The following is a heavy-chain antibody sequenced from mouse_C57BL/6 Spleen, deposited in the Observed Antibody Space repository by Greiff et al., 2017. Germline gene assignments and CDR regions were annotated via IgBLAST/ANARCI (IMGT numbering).Heavy chain of an antibody. D-gene: IGHD2-4*01. V-gene: IGHV1-19*01. CDR2: INPYNGGT. CDR3: ARQRDYDYDGDY. Sequence: EVQLQQSGPVLVKPGASVKMSCKASGYTFTDYYMNWVKQSHGKSLEWIGVINPYNGGTSYNQKFKGKATLTVDKSSSSAYMELNSLTSEDSAVYAGARQRDYDYDGDYWGQGTTLTVSS. J-gene: IGHJ2*01. CDR1: GYTFTDYY.